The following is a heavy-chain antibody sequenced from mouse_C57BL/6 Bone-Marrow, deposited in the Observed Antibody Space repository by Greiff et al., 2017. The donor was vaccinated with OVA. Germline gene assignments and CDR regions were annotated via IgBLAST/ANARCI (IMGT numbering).Heavy chain of an antibody. CDR2: INPDSSTI. D-gene: IGHD1-1*01. CDR3: ARDYGSSFFAY. J-gene: IGHJ3*01. CDR1: GIDFSRYW. V-gene: IGHV4-1*01. Sequence: EADGIDFSRYWMSWVRRAPGKGLEWIGEINPDSSTINYAPSLKDKFIISRDNAKNTLYLQMSKVRSEDTALYYCARDYGSSFFAYWGQGTLVTVSA.